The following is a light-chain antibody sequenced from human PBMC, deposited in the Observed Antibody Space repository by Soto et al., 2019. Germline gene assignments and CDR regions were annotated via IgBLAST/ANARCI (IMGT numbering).Light chain of an antibody. V-gene: IGKV3-11*01. CDR2: DTS. CDR3: QQYSQWPLYT. CDR1: QSVRRY. J-gene: IGKJ2*01. Sequence: EIVLTQSPATLSLSPGERATLSCRASQSVRRYLAWYRQRPGQPPRLLIYDTSNRAAGVPARFSGSGSGTEFTLTISSLQSEDFALYYCQQYSQWPLYTFGQGTKVDIK.